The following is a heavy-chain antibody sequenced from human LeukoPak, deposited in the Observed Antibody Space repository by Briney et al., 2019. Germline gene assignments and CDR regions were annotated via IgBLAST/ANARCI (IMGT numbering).Heavy chain of an antibody. CDR2: ISGSSSYI. CDR1: GFTFSSYS. D-gene: IGHD6-19*01. J-gene: IGHJ3*02. V-gene: IGHV3-21*01. Sequence: PGGSLRLSCAASGFTFSSYSMNWVRQAPGKGLEWVSSISGSSSYIYYADSVKGRFTISRHNAKNSLYLQINNLRAEDTAVYYCAPTRVAGTKGAFDIWGQRTMVTVSS. CDR3: APTRVAGTKGAFDI.